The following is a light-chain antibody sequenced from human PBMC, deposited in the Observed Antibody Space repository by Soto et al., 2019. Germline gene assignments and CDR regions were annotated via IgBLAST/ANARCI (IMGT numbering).Light chain of an antibody. Sequence: DIEMTQSPSSLSASVGDRVTITCRASQDISNYLAWFQQKPGKGPKLVIYAASTLQSGVPSRFGGSGSGTDFTLTISSLQPEDVATYYCQKYNSAPRTFGQGTKVDIK. CDR1: QDISNY. V-gene: IGKV1-27*01. J-gene: IGKJ1*01. CDR2: AAS. CDR3: QKYNSAPRT.